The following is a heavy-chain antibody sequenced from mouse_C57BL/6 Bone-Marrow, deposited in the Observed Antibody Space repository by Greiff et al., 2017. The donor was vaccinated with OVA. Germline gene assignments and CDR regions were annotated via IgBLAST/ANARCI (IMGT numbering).Heavy chain of an antibody. J-gene: IGHJ1*03. CDR1: GFTFTDYY. CDR2: ISNKANGYTT. Sequence: EVMLVESGGGLVQPGGSLSLSCAASGFTFTDYYMSWVRQPPGKALEWLGFISNKANGYTTEYSASVKGRFTISRDNSKSILYLQMNALRAEDSATYYWARDSWYFDVWGTGTTVTVSS. V-gene: IGHV7-3*01. CDR3: ARDSWYFDV.